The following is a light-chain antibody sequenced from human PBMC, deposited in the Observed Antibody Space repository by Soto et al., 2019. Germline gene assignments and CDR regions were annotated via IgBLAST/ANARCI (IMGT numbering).Light chain of an antibody. CDR2: AAS. CDR3: QQSNSFPLA. CDR1: QGSSSR. J-gene: IGKJ4*01. Sequence: DIQMTQSPSSGSASVGDRVTITGRASQGSSSRLAWYQQKPGTAPNLLIYAASNLQSGVPSRFSGSGSETDFTLTIGSLQPEDFATCYCQQSNSFPLALGGGTTVEIK. V-gene: IGKV1-12*01.